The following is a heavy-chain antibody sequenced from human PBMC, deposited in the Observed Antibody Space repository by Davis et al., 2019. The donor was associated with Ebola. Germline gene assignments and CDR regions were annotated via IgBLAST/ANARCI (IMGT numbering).Heavy chain of an antibody. CDR1: GFTFSSYA. V-gene: IGHV3-23*01. CDR2: ISGSGGST. Sequence: GESLKISCAASGFTFSSYAMSWVRQAPGKGLEWVSAISGSGGSTYYADSVKGRFTISRDNSKNTLYLQMNSLRAEDTAVYYCARRLWFGELLYLGDAFDIWGQGTMVTVSS. J-gene: IGHJ3*02. CDR3: ARRLWFGELLYLGDAFDI. D-gene: IGHD3-10*01.